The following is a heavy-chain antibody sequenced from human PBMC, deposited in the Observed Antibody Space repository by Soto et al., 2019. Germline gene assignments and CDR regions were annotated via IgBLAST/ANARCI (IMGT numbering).Heavy chain of an antibody. V-gene: IGHV5-51*01. CDR1: GYSFTSYW. CDR2: IYPGDSDT. D-gene: IGHD3-3*01. CDR3: ARCSGNFWSGYPNWFDP. J-gene: IGHJ5*02. Sequence: GESLKISCKGSGYSFTSYWIGWVRQMPGKGLEWMGIIYPGDSDTRYSPSFQGQVTISADKSISTAYLQWSSLKASDTAMYYCARCSGNFWSGYPNWFDPWGQGTLVTVSS.